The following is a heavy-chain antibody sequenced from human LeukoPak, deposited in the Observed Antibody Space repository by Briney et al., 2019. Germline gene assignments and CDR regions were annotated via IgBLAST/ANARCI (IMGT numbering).Heavy chain of an antibody. J-gene: IGHJ4*02. D-gene: IGHD3-22*01. CDR3: ARDPYYYDSSGYYRNYYFDY. CDR2: IYYSGST. Sequence: PSETLSLTCTVSGGSISSSSYYWGWIRQPPGKGLEWIGSIYYSGSTYYNPSLKSRVTISVDTSKNQFSLKLSSVTAADTAVYYCARDPYYYDSSGYYRNYYFDYWGQGTLVTVSS. V-gene: IGHV4-39*07. CDR1: GGSISSSSYY.